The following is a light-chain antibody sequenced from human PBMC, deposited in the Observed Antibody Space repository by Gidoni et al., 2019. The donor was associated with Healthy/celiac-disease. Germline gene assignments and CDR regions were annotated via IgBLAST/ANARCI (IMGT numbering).Light chain of an antibody. J-gene: IGKJ1*01. CDR2: GAS. CDR1: QSVSSSY. CDR3: QQYGSSLWT. Sequence: VYTQSPGTLSLSPGAIATLSCRASQSVSSSYLAWYQQKPGQAPRLLIYGASSRATGIPDRFSGSGSGTDFTLTISRLEPEDFAVYYCQQYGSSLWTFGQGTKVEIK. V-gene: IGKV3-20*01.